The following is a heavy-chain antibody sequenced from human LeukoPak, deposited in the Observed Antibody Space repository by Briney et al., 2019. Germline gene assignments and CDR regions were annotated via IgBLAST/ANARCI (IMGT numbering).Heavy chain of an antibody. CDR3: ARESSETMVRGAHFDY. J-gene: IGHJ4*02. D-gene: IGHD3-10*01. CDR1: GYSFTSYW. CDR2: IYPGDSDT. V-gene: IGHV5-51*01. Sequence: GESLKISCKGSGYSFTSYWIGWVRQIPGKGLEWMGIIYPGDSDTRYSPSFQGQVTISADKSISTAYLQWSSLKASDTAMYYCARESSETMVRGAHFDYWGQGTLVTVSS.